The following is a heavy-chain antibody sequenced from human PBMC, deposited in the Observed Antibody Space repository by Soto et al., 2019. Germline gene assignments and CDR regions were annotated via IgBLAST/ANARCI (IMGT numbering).Heavy chain of an antibody. Sequence: HPGGSLRLSCAASGFTFSSYWMHWVRQTPGKGLVWVSRIDREGSDTAYADSVKGRFTISRDNAKNTLYLQMNSLRAEDTAVYYCARATTTVTTRPTLGYWGQGTLVTVSS. CDR3: ARATTTVTTRPTLGY. CDR2: IDREGSDT. V-gene: IGHV3-74*01. J-gene: IGHJ4*02. D-gene: IGHD4-17*01. CDR1: GFTFSSYW.